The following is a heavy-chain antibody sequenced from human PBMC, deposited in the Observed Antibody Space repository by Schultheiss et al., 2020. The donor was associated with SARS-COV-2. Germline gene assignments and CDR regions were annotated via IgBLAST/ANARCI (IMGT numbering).Heavy chain of an antibody. D-gene: IGHD3-3*02. CDR1: GGSFSGYY. V-gene: IGHV4-34*01. CDR3: ARRLTFLESYYYYMDV. J-gene: IGHJ6*03. Sequence: SQTLSLTCAVYGGSFSGYYWSWIRQHPGKGLEWIGSIYYSGSTYYNPSLKSRVTISVDTSKNQFSLKLSSVTAADTAVYYCARRLTFLESYYYYMDVWGKGTTVTVSS. CDR2: IYYSGST.